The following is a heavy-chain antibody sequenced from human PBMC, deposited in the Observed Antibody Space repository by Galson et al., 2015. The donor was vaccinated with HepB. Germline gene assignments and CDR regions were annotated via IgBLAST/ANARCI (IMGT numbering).Heavy chain of an antibody. D-gene: IGHD3-22*01. Sequence: SVKVSCKASGGTFSSYTISWVRQAPGQGLEWMGRIIPILGIANYAQKFQGRVTITADKSTSTAYMELSSLRSEDTAVYYCARSSYYDSSGYWYDDAFDIWGQGTMVTVSS. J-gene: IGHJ3*02. CDR1: GGTFSSYT. V-gene: IGHV1-69*02. CDR3: ARSSYYDSSGYWYDDAFDI. CDR2: IIPILGIA.